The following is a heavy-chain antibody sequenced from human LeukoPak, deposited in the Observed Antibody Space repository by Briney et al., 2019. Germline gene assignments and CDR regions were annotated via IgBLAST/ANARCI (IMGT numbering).Heavy chain of an antibody. CDR3: ARGEGWLANDY. CDR2: IYHSGST. D-gene: IGHD5-24*01. Sequence: PSETLSLTCAVSGGSISSGGYSWSWIRQPPGKGLEWIGYIYHSGSTYYNPSLKSRVTISVDTSKNQFSLKLSSVTAADTAVYYCARGEGWLANDYWGQGTLVTVSS. J-gene: IGHJ4*02. V-gene: IGHV4-30-2*01. CDR1: GGSISSGGYS.